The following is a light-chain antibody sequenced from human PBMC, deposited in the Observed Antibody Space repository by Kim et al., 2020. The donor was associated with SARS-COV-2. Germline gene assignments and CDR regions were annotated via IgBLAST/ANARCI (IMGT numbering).Light chain of an antibody. CDR2: TDD. CDR1: SSNIGRNT. V-gene: IGLV1-44*01. CDR3: ATWDDRLDVWM. J-gene: IGLJ3*02. Sequence: GQRVTISCSGSSSNIGRNTVNWYQQFPGTAPQLLIDTDDRRPSGVSDRVSCSKSGTSASLAISALRSEDEADYYCATWDDRLDVWMFGGGTKLTVL.